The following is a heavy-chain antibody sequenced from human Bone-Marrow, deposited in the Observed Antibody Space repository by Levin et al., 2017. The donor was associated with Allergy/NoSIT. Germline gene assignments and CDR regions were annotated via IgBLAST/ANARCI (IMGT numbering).Heavy chain of an antibody. V-gene: IGHV3-30*04. J-gene: IGHJ5*02. CDR2: ISDDGSRR. D-gene: IGHD3-22*01. CDR1: GFTFSLYA. Sequence: GGSLRLSCAASGFTFSLYAMHWVRQSPGKGLEWVSVISDDGSRRYYADSAKGRFTISRDNSKNTLYLQMNSLRTEDTAAYFCARGPRKHMIRVVTTKGLPDTWGQGTLVTVSS. CDR3: ARGPRKHMIRVVTTKGLPDT.